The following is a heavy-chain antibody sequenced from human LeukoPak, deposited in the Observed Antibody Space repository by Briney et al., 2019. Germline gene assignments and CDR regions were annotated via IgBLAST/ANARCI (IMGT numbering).Heavy chain of an antibody. Sequence: PGGSLRLSSAASGFTFSDYWMHWVRHAPGQGLVWVSRINIDGSDTTYADSVKGRFTISRDNAKSTLYLQMNSLRVEDTAVYFCARDRSPTNGGFDYWGQGTLVTVSS. CDR2: INIDGSDT. V-gene: IGHV3-74*01. CDR1: GFTFSDYW. D-gene: IGHD7-27*01. CDR3: ARDRSPTNGGFDY. J-gene: IGHJ4*02.